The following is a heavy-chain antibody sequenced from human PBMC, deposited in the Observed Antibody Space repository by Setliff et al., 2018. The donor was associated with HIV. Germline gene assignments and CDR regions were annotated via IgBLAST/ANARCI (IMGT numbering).Heavy chain of an antibody. V-gene: IGHV4-39*01. CDR2: IFYSGST. CDR3: ATYSSSFDY. J-gene: IGHJ4*02. Sequence: SETLSLTCTVSGGSISSRAYYWGWIRQPPGKGLEWIGSIFYSGSTYYNPSLKSRVTISVDTSKNQFSLKLSSVTAADTAVYYCATYSSSFDYWGQGTLVTVSS. CDR1: GGSISSRAYY. D-gene: IGHD6-13*01.